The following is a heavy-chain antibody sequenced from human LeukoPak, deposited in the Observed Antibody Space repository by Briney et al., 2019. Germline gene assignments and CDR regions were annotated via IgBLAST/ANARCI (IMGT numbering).Heavy chain of an antibody. CDR2: MNPNSGNT. CDR3: ARMTTYYYYYYGMDV. D-gene: IGHD1-1*01. J-gene: IGHJ6*02. CDR1: GYTFTSYD. Sequence: GASVKVSCKASGYTFTSYDINWVRQATGQGLEWMGWMNPNSGNTGYAQKFQGRVTMTRNTSISTAYMELSSLRSEDTAVYHCARMTTYYYYYYGMDVWGQGTTVTVSS. V-gene: IGHV1-8*01.